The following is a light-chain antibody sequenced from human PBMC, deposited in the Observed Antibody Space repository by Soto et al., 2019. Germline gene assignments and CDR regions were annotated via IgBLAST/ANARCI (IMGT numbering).Light chain of an antibody. CDR3: QHYNNWPHT. CDR1: ESVDRH. V-gene: IGKV3-15*01. J-gene: IGKJ2*01. Sequence: ERVMTQSPATLSVSPGERVTLSCRASESVDRHLAWYQQKAGQAPRLLIYDTAIRATGVSVRFSGSGSGTEFTLTISSLQSEDSAVYYRQHYNNWPHTFGQGTNLEI. CDR2: DTA.